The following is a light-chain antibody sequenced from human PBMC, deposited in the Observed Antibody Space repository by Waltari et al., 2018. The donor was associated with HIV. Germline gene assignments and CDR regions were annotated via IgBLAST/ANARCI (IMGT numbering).Light chain of an antibody. CDR3: AARDDSLNAWV. CDR2: SNN. V-gene: IGLV1-44*01. CDR1: NSNVRSHP. Sequence: SLLTQPPSASGTPGRRVTISCSGNNSNVRSHPVNWYQQVPGTAPKLLMFSNNQRPSGVPDRFSGSKSGTSASLAIRGLKSEDEADYYCAARDDSLNAWVFGGGTKVTVL. J-gene: IGLJ3*02.